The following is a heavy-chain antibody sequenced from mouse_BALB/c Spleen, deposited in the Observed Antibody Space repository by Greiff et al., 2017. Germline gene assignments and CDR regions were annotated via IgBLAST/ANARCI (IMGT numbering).Heavy chain of an antibody. D-gene: IGHD1-1*01. CDR1: GYTFTSYW. V-gene: IGHV1S81*02. J-gene: IGHJ4*01. Sequence: VQLQQPGAELVKPGASVKLSCKASGYTFTSYWMHWVKQRPGQGLEWIGEINPSNGRTNYNEKFKSKATLTVDTSSSTAYMQFNSLTSEDSAVYYCASSLHYYGSSYDAMDDWGQGTSGTVSS. CDR2: INPSNGRT. CDR3: ASSLHYYGSSYDAMDD.